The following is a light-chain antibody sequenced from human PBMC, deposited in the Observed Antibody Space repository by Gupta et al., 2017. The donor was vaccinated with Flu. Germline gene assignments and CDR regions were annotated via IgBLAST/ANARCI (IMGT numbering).Light chain of an antibody. CDR1: SVGSNS. J-gene: IGLJ2*01. V-gene: IGLV3-21*02. CDR2: DNN. Sequence: GGDSVGSNSAHWYQQKPGQAPVLVVYDNNDRPSVVPERFSGSNSRNTATLTISGVEAGDEADYCCQLCDSSGGQCVFGGGTKLTVL. CDR3: QLCDSSGGQCV.